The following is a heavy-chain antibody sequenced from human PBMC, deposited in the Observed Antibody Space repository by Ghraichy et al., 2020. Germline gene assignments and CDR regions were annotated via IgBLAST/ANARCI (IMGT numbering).Heavy chain of an antibody. CDR2: IIPIFGTA. CDR3: ARDRSLGYSSGCFHY. V-gene: IGHV1-69*13. CDR1: GGTFSSSA. J-gene: IGHJ4*02. D-gene: IGHD6-19*01. Sequence: SVKVSCKASGGTFSSSAISWVRQAPGQGLEWMGGIIPIFGTANYAQKFQGRVTITADESTSTAYMELSSLRSEDTAVYYCARDRSLGYSSGCFHYWGQGTLVTVSS.